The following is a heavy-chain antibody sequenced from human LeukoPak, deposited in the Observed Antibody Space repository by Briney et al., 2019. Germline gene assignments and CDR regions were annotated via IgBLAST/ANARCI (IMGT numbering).Heavy chain of an antibody. D-gene: IGHD2-15*01. Sequence: EASVKVSCKSSGFTFTSYYMHWVRQAPGQGLEWMGIINPSGSYTSYAQKFQGRVTMTRDTSTSTVYMELSSLRSEDTAVYYCARDNSGGSTWWFDPWGQGTLVTVSS. V-gene: IGHV1-46*01. CDR1: GFTFTSYY. CDR2: INPSGSYT. J-gene: IGHJ5*02. CDR3: ARDNSGGSTWWFDP.